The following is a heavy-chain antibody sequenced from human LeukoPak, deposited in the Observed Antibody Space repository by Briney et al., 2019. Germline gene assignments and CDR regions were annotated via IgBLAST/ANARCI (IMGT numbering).Heavy chain of an antibody. CDR1: GYTFTNSD. D-gene: IGHD6-6*01. V-gene: IGHV1-8*03. Sequence: ASVKVSCKASGYTFTNSDINWVRQATGQGLEWMGWMNPNSGNSAFAQKFQGRVTLTRNTAINTAYMELSSLRFDDTAAYYCARVGSSSYNWFDPWGQGTLVTVSS. J-gene: IGHJ5*02. CDR3: ARVGSSSYNWFDP. CDR2: MNPNSGNS.